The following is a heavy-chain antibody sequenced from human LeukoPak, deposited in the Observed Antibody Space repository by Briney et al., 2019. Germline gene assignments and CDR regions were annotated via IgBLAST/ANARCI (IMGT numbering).Heavy chain of an antibody. J-gene: IGHJ4*02. CDR1: GFTFSSYW. CDR2: INSDGSST. CDR3: ASGYCSGGSCYRNNYFDY. V-gene: IGHV3-74*01. Sequence: GGSLRLSCAASGFTFSSYWMHWVRQAPGKGLVWVSRINSDGSSTSYADSVKGRFTISRDNAKNTLYLQMNSQRAEDTAVYYCASGYCSGGSCYRNNYFDYWGQGTLVTVSS. D-gene: IGHD2-15*01.